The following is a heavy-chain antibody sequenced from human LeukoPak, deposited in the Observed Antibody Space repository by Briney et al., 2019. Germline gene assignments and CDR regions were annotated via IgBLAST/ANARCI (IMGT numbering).Heavy chain of an antibody. J-gene: IGHJ3*02. CDR1: GFIFNNYA. CDR3: ARATRHDAFDI. CDR2: ISWNSGTI. V-gene: IGHV3-9*01. Sequence: PGGSLRLSCAGSGFIFNNYAMHWVRQPPGKGLEWVSGISWNSGTIDYADSVRGRFTISRDNAKNSLYLQMNSLRAEDTAVYYCARATRHDAFDIWGQGTMVTVSS.